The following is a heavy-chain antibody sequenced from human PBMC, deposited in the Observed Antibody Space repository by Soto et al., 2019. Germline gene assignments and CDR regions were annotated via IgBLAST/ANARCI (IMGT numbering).Heavy chain of an antibody. CDR1: GYTFTSYY. V-gene: IGHV1-2*04. D-gene: IGHD5-18*01. Sequence: ASVKVSSKASGYTFTSYYMHWVRQAPGQGLEWMGWINPNSGGTNYAQKFQGWVTMTRDTSISTAYMELSRLRSDDTAVYYCGRDSRVDANRGYSYGHTMSPVAFDIWGQGTMVTVSS. CDR3: GRDSRVDANRGYSYGHTMSPVAFDI. J-gene: IGHJ3*02. CDR2: INPNSGGT.